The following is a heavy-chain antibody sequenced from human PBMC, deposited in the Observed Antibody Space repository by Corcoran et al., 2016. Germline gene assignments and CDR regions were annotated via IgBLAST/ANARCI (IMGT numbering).Heavy chain of an antibody. CDR2: IYYSGST. CDR3: ARHERRWLQKYYFDY. V-gene: IGHV4-39*07. Sequence: QLQLQESGPGLVKPSETLSLTCTVSGGSISSSSYYWGWIRQPPGKGLEWIGSIYYSGSTYYNPSLTSRVTISVDTSKNQFSLKLSSVTAADTAVYYCARHERRWLQKYYFDYWGQGTLVTVSS. CDR1: GGSISSSSYY. D-gene: IGHD5-12*01. J-gene: IGHJ4*02.